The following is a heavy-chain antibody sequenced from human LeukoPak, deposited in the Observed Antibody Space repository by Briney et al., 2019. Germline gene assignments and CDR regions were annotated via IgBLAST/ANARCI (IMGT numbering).Heavy chain of an antibody. V-gene: IGHV3-74*01. D-gene: IGHD3-22*01. CDR3: ARVGYYDSSGYPNHDY. CDR1: GFTFSSYW. J-gene: IGHJ4*02. Sequence: HSGGSLRLSCAASGFTFSSYWMHWVRQAPGKGLVWVSRMNSDGSSTSYADSVKGRFTISRDNAKNTLYLQMNSLRAEDTAVYYCARVGYYDSSGYPNHDYWGQGTLVTVSS. CDR2: MNSDGSST.